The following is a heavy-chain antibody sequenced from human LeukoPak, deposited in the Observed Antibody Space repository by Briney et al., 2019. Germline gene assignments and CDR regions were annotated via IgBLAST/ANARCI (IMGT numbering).Heavy chain of an antibody. CDR2: INPNSGGT. J-gene: IGHJ4*02. Sequence: GASVKVSCKASGYTFTGYYINWVRQAPGQGLEWMGWINPNSGGTNYAQKFQDRVTMTRDTSISTAYMELSRLRSDDTAVYYCATTRDYNYIDYWGQGALVTVSS. CDR1: GYTFTGYY. CDR3: ATTRDYNYIDY. D-gene: IGHD1-1*01. V-gene: IGHV1-2*02.